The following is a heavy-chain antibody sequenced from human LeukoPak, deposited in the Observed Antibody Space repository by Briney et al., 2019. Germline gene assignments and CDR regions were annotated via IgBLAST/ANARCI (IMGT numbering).Heavy chain of an antibody. Sequence: GGSLRLSCAASGFTFSSYAMGWVRQAPGEGLEWVSAISGSGDSTYYANSVKGRFTISRDNSKNTLYLQMNSLRVEDMAVYFCAKVSWGSGYPVDYWGQGTLVTVSS. D-gene: IGHD3-3*01. V-gene: IGHV3-23*01. J-gene: IGHJ4*02. CDR2: ISGSGDST. CDR3: AKVSWGSGYPVDY. CDR1: GFTFSSYA.